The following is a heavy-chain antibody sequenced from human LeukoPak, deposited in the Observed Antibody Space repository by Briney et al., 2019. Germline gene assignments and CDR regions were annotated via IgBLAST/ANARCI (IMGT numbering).Heavy chain of an antibody. D-gene: IGHD5-24*01. V-gene: IGHV4-39*01. CDR3: ARHGERMATIRQYYFDY. J-gene: IGHJ4*02. CDR2: IYYSGST. CDR1: GGSISSSSYY. Sequence: SETLSLTCSVSGGSISSSSYYWGWIRQPPGKGLEWIGSIYYSGSTYYNPSLKSRVTISVDTSKNQFSLKLSSVTAADTAVYYCARHGERMATIRQYYFDYWGQGTLVTVSS.